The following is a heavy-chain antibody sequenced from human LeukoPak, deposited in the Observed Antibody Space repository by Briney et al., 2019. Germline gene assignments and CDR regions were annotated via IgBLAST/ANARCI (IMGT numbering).Heavy chain of an antibody. CDR2: ISYDGSNK. V-gene: IGHV3-30*18. CDR1: GLPSRTNG. D-gene: IGHD1-26*01. CDR3: AKVSGEWELLSYFDY. Sequence: GGPLNFSCQAPGLPSRTNGLTWARRAQARGLGWVAVISYDGSNKYYADSVKGRFTISRDNSKNTLYLQMNSLRAEDTAVYYCAKVSGEWELLSYFDYWGQGTLVTVSS. J-gene: IGHJ4*02.